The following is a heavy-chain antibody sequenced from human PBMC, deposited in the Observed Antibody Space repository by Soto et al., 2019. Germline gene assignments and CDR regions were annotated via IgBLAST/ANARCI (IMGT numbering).Heavy chain of an antibody. CDR1: GFIFSDSD. CDR2: ITGSGRS. D-gene: IGHD2-8*01. Sequence: GGSLRLSCAAAGFIFSDSDINWVRQAPGKGLERVSTITGSGRSNYADSVRGRFTIFRDNSKNTVFLQMNSLRAEDTANYFCTKEGPRGVFDLWGQGTMVTVSS. CDR3: TKEGPRGVFDL. J-gene: IGHJ3*01. V-gene: IGHV3-23*01.